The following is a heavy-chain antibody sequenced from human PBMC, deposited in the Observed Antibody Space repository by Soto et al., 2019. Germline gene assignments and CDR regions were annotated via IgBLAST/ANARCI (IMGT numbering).Heavy chain of an antibody. CDR1: GGSISNYY. J-gene: IGHJ6*02. D-gene: IGHD3-3*01. CDR3: ARGGYDFWSGYYVYYYYGMDV. CDR2: VYYSGNT. Sequence: SETLSLTCTISGGSISNYYWTWIRQTPGKGLEWIGRVYYSGNTNYNPSLKSRVSISVDMSKNQFSLKLSSVTAADTAVYYCARGGYDFWSGYYVYYYYGMDVWGQGTTVTVSS. V-gene: IGHV4-59*08.